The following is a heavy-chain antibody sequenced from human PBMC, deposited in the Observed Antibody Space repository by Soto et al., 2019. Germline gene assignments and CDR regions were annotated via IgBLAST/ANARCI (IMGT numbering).Heavy chain of an antibody. CDR3: ARAKYDYVWGSYRPFYWYFDL. D-gene: IGHD3-16*02. Sequence: SETLSLTCAVSGGSISSGGYSWSWIRQPPGKGLEWIGYIYHSGSTYYNPSLKSRVTISVDRSKNQFSLKLSSVTAADTAVYYCARAKYDYVWGSYRPFYWYFDLWGHGTLVTVSS. J-gene: IGHJ2*01. CDR1: GGSISSGGYS. CDR2: IYHSGST. V-gene: IGHV4-30-2*01.